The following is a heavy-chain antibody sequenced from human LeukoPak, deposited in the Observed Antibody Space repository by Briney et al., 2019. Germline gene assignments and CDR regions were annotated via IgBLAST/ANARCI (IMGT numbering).Heavy chain of an antibody. CDR2: ISSSSSYI. CDR1: GFTFSSYS. D-gene: IGHD7-27*01. V-gene: IGHV3-21*01. Sequence: GGSLRLSCAASGFTFSSYSMNWVRQAPRKGLEWVSSISSSSSYIYYADSVKGRFTISRDNAKNSLYLQMNSLRAEDTAVYYCAREKTGEGFDYWGQGTLVTVSS. J-gene: IGHJ4*02. CDR3: AREKTGEGFDY.